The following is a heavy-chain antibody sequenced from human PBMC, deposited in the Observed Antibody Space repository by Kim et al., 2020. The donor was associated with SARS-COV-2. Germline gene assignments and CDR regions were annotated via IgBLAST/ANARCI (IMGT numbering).Heavy chain of an antibody. J-gene: IGHJ3*02. V-gene: IGHV5-51*01. Sequence: GESLKISCKGSGYSFTSYWIGWVRQMPGKGLEWMGIIYPGDSDTRYSPSFQGQVTISADKSISTAYLQWSSLKASDTAMYYCARHQGAVAGTDAFDIWGQGTMVTVSS. D-gene: IGHD6-19*01. CDR1: GYSFTSYW. CDR3: ARHQGAVAGTDAFDI. CDR2: IYPGDSDT.